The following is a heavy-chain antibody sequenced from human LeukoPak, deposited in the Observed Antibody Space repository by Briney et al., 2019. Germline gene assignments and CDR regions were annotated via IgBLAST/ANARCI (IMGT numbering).Heavy chain of an antibody. CDR3: ARDAVSSVGWYDMALAFDK. CDR1: GFTFSTYH. V-gene: IGHV3-21*04. CDR2: ISVSGVYK. J-gene: IGHJ3*02. Sequence: GGSLRLSCAASGFTFSTYHMNWVRQAPGKGLEWVSSISVSGVYKFYADSLKGRFTISRDNAKNSLYLQMNSLSAEDTAVYYCARDAVSSVGWYDMALAFDKWGQGTVVTVSS. D-gene: IGHD6-19*01.